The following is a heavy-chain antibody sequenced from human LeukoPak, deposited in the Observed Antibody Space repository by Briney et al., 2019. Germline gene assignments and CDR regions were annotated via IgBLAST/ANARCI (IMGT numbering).Heavy chain of an antibody. D-gene: IGHD4-23*01. CDR1: GGSIRTYY. V-gene: IGHV4-59*01. Sequence: SETLSLTCTVTGGSIRTYYWSWIRQPPGKGLDWIGYVSYTWSTNYNPSLKSRVTISVDTSKNQISLKVSSVTAADTAVYYCARGGNLIDYWGQGTLVTVSS. CDR3: ARGGNLIDY. CDR2: VSYTWST. J-gene: IGHJ4*02.